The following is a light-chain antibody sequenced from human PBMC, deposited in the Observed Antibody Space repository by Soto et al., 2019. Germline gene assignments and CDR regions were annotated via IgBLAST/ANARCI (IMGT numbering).Light chain of an antibody. CDR3: QQRSTWPLT. CDR1: QSVSSSY. V-gene: IGKV3D-20*02. Sequence: EIVLTQSPGTLSLSPGERATLSCRASQSVSSSYSACYQQKPGPARRLLIYGACSRATGLPERFSGSGSGTDFPLTIRRLEPEDFAVYFCQQRSTWPLTFGGGTKVDI. J-gene: IGKJ4*02. CDR2: GAC.